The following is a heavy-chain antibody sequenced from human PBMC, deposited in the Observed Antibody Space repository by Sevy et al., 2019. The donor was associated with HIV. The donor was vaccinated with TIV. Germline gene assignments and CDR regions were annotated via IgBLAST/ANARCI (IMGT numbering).Heavy chain of an antibody. J-gene: IGHJ4*02. CDR2: IIPFFGTA. CDR1: GGTFSNYA. V-gene: IGHV1-69*13. D-gene: IGHD6-13*01. CDR3: ARGGLSSSWYYGVDY. Sequence: ASVKVSCKASGGTFSNYAISWVRQAPGQGLEWMGGIIPFFGTANYAQKFQDRVTITADESTSTANMELSSLRFEDTAVYYCARGGLSSSWYYGVDYWGQGTLVTVSS.